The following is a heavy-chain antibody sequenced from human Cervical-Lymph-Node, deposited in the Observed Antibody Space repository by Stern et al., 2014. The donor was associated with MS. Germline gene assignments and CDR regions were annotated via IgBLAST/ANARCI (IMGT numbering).Heavy chain of an antibody. D-gene: IGHD2-2*01. CDR3: AGPAPLD. Sequence: VQLVESGAELKKPGSSVKVSCKASGGSLSTYTITWVRQATGQGLEWMGRIIPALNVANYAQKFQGRLTITADKSTSTAYKEMSSLRSDDTAVYYCAGPAPLDWGQGTLVTVSS. CDR1: GGSLSTYT. CDR2: IIPALNVA. J-gene: IGHJ4*02. V-gene: IGHV1-69*09.